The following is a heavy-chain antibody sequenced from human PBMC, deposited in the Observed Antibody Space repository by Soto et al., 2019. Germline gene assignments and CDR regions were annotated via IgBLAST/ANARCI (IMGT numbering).Heavy chain of an antibody. CDR3: ARGEITLLGGMDV. CDR1: GGSFRGYY. V-gene: IGHV4-34*01. CDR2: INHSGSS. D-gene: IGHD2-15*01. J-gene: IGHJ6*02. Sequence: SLPCTVSGGSFRGYYWGWVRQPPGKGLEWIGEINHSGSSNYHPSLKSRVTISVATSKNQFSLTVNSVTPADTAVYYCARGEITLLGGMDVWGQGTTVTVSS.